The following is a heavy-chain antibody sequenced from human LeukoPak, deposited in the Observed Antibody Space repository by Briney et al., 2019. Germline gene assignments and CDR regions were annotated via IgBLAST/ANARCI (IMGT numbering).Heavy chain of an antibody. Sequence: PSETLSLTCTVSGGSISSYYWSWIRQPPGKGLEWIGYIYTSGSTNYNPSLKSRVTISVDTSKNQFSLKLSSVTAADTAVYYCARLSSGWYLYYYYYYMDVWGKGTTVTVSS. D-gene: IGHD6-19*01. CDR2: IYTSGST. V-gene: IGHV4-4*09. CDR1: GGSISSYY. J-gene: IGHJ6*03. CDR3: ARLSSGWYLYYYYYYMDV.